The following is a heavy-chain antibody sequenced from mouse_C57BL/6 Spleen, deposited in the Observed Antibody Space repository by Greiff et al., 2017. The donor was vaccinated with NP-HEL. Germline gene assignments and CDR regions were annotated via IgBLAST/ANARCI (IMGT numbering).Heavy chain of an antibody. Sequence: QVQLKQPGAELVMPGASVKLSCKASGYTFTSYWMHWVKQRPGQGLEWIGEIDPSDSYNNYNQKFKGKSTLTVDKSSSTAYMQRSRLTSEDAAVYDCATGNYGSSYGYFDVWGTGTTVTVSS. CDR3: ATGNYGSSYGYFDV. V-gene: IGHV1-69*01. J-gene: IGHJ1*03. CDR1: GYTFTSYW. D-gene: IGHD1-1*01. CDR2: IDPSDSYN.